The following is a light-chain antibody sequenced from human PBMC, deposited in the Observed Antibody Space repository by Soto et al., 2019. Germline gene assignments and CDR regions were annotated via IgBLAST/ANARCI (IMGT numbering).Light chain of an antibody. CDR3: QHYQNLWA. Sequence: EIVMTQSPATLSVSPGERATLSCRASQTVYSNVAWYQQRPSQAPRLLIYRASSRAIDIPARFSGSGSGTEFTLTISSLQSEDSAVYYCQHYQNLWAFGQGTRVEIK. J-gene: IGKJ1*01. V-gene: IGKV3-15*01. CDR1: QTVYSN. CDR2: RAS.